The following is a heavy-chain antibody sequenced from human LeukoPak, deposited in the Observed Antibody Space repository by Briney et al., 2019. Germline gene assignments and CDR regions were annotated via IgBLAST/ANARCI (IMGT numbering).Heavy chain of an antibody. J-gene: IGHJ4*02. Sequence: SQTLSLTCAISGDSLSNNNVAWNWIRQSPSQGLEWLGRTYYRPKFNTDYAVSVKSRIAINSDTSKNQFSLQLNSVTPEDTGVYYCARGSHSSLDYWGQGTLVTVSS. CDR2: TYYRPKFNT. D-gene: IGHD3-10*01. CDR3: ARGSHSSLDY. CDR1: GDSLSNNNVA. V-gene: IGHV6-1*01.